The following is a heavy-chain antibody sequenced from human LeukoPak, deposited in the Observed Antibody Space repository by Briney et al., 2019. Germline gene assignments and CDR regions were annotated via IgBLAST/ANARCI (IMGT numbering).Heavy chain of an antibody. V-gene: IGHV1-69*13. D-gene: IGHD3-10*01. CDR2: IIPIFGTA. CDR3: ARTMVRGVRSLGY. CDR1: GGTFSSYA. Sequence: SVKVSCKASGGTFSSYAISWVRQAPGQGLEWMGGIIPIFGTANYAQKFQGRVTITADESTSTAYMELSSLRSEDTAVYYCARTMVRGVRSLGYWGQGTLVTVSS. J-gene: IGHJ4*02.